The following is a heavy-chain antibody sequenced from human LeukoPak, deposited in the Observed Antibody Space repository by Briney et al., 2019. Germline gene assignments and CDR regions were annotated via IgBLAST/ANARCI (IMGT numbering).Heavy chain of an antibody. J-gene: IGHJ4*02. CDR3: ARHLGVIAYFDF. Sequence: SETLSLTCAVSGDSISSGYYWGWIRQSPGKGLEWIGSIYHSGRTYYNPPLKSRVTISVDTSNNQFSLKLSSVTAADTAVFYCARHLGVIAYFDFWGQGTLVTVSS. V-gene: IGHV4-38-2*01. D-gene: IGHD2-21*01. CDR2: IYHSGRT. CDR1: GDSISSGYY.